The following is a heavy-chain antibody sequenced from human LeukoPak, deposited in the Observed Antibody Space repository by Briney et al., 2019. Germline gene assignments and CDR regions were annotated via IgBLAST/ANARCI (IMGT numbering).Heavy chain of an antibody. CDR2: RKPDGSEH. V-gene: IGHV3-7*01. Sequence: GGSLRLSCAASGFILSNYLMAWGRQAPGKGMEWVANRKPDGSEHYYVDSVKGRFTISRDNAQNSLDLQMHRLRAEDTAVYYWARHGPHNFDLWGQGTLVTVS. J-gene: IGHJ4*02. CDR3: ARHGPHNFDL. CDR1: GFILSNYL.